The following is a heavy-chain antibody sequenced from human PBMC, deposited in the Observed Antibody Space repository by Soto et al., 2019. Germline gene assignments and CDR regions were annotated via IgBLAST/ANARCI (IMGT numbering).Heavy chain of an antibody. V-gene: IGHV1-69*13. CDR1: GGTFSSYT. CDR2: IIPIFGTA. Sequence: SVKVSCKASGGTFSSYTTSWVRQAPGQGLEWMGGIIPIFGTANYAQKFQGRVTITADESTSTAYMELSSLRSEDTAVYYCARVSAAANVDYWGQGTLVTVSS. J-gene: IGHJ4*02. D-gene: IGHD2-2*01. CDR3: ARVSAAANVDY.